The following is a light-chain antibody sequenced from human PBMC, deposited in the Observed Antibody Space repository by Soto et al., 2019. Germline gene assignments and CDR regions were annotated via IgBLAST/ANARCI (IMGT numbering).Light chain of an antibody. CDR3: SSYTTSNTRQIV. J-gene: IGLJ1*01. V-gene: IGLV2-14*03. CDR1: HSDIGNYNY. Sequence: QSVLTQPASVSGSPGQSSTIFCTGTHSDIGNYNYVSWYQHHPGKAPKLMIFDVSNRPSGVSNRFSGSKSGNTASLTISGLQPEDEADYYCSSYTTSNTRQIVFGTGTKVTVL. CDR2: DVS.